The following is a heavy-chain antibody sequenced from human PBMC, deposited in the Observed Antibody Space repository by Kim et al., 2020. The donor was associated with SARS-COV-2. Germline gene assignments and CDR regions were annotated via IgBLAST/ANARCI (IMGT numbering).Heavy chain of an antibody. CDR3: AAGNSGWSFDY. J-gene: IGHJ4*02. CDR2: T. D-gene: IGHD6-19*01. V-gene: IGHV1-18*01. Sequence: TNYAQKLQGRVTMTTDTSTSTAYMELRSLRSDDTAVYYCAAGNSGWSFDYWGQGTLVTVSS.